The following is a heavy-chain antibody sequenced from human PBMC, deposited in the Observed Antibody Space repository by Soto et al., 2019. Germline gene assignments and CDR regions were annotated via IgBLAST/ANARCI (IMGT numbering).Heavy chain of an antibody. D-gene: IGHD2-15*01. CDR1: GGTFSSYT. Sequence: QVQLVQSGAEVKKPGSSVKVSCKASGGTFSSYTISWVRQAPGQGLEWMGRIIPILGIANYAQKFQGRVTITADKSTSTPYMELSSLRAEDTAVYYCARGSGGYCSGGSCQTNFDYWGQGTLVTVSS. V-gene: IGHV1-69*02. J-gene: IGHJ4*02. CDR2: IIPILGIA. CDR3: ARGSGGYCSGGSCQTNFDY.